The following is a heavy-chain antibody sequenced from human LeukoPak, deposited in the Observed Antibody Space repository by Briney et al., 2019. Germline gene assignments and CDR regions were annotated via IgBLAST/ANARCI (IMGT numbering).Heavy chain of an antibody. CDR1: GGTFSSYA. CDR2: IIPIFGTA. J-gene: IGHJ6*04. D-gene: IGHD5-18*01. Sequence: ASVKVSCKASGGTFSSYAISWVRQAPGQGLEWMGGIIPIFGTANYAQKFQGRVTITADESTSTAYMELSSLRSEDTAVYYCARWIRGVGYYYCGMDVWGKGTTVTVSS. V-gene: IGHV1-69*13. CDR3: ARWIRGVGYYYCGMDV.